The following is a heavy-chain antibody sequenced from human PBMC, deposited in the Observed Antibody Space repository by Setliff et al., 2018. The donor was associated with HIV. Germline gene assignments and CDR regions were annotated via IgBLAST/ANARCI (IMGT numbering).Heavy chain of an antibody. Sequence: ETLSLTCPVSGGSITSSTYYWGWIRQPPGKGLEWIGTVHYTGNTYHNPSLKSRVTISVEVSKNQISLKLTAVTAADSAVYYCAREGDGIDFWGQGTPVTVSS. J-gene: IGHJ4*02. CDR2: VHYTGNT. CDR3: AREGDGIDF. D-gene: IGHD2-21*02. V-gene: IGHV4-39*02. CDR1: GGSITSSTYY.